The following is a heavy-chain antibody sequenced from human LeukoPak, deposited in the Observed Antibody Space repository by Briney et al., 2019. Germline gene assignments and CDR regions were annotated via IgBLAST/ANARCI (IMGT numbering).Heavy chain of an antibody. D-gene: IGHD2/OR15-2a*01. CDR2: INSDGRTT. Sequence: GGSLRLSCEASEFTFSSYWMHWVRQAPGKGLVWVSRINSDGRTTIYADSVKGRFTISRDNAKNSLYLQMNSLRAEDMALYYCAKGLGVGLSDGRGIDYWGQGTLVTVSS. CDR1: EFTFSSYW. J-gene: IGHJ4*02. CDR3: AKGLGVGLSDGRGIDY. V-gene: IGHV3-74*01.